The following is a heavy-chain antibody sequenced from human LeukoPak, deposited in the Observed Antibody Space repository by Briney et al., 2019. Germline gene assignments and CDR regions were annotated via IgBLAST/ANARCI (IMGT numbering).Heavy chain of an antibody. CDR3: ARVDGSGWSPFDY. CDR1: GGSFSGYY. V-gene: IGHV4-34*01. CDR2: INHSGST. J-gene: IGHJ4*02. Sequence: SETLSLTCAVYGGSFSGYYWSWIRQPPGKGLEWIGEINHSGSTNYNPSLKSRVTISVDTSKNQFSLKLSSVTAADTAVYYCARVDGSGWSPFDYWGQGTLVTVSS. D-gene: IGHD6-19*01.